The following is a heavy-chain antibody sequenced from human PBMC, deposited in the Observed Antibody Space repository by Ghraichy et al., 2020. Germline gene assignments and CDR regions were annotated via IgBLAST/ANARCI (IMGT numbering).Heavy chain of an antibody. J-gene: IGHJ4*02. CDR2: VAYDGSGK. CDR1: GFPFSDYG. Sequence: GGSLRLSCVASGFPFSDYGIHWVRQAPGKGLEWVSFVAYDGSGKNYADSVKGRFAVSRDNSRNTVYLQMDNLRTEDTAVFYCAKDVGWSIAFRGQGTLVTVSS. V-gene: IGHV3-30*02. D-gene: IGHD6-19*01. CDR3: AKDVGWSIAF.